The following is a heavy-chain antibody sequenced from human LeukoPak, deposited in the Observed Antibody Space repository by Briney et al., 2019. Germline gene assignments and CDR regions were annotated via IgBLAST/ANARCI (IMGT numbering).Heavy chain of an antibody. D-gene: IGHD3-22*01. CDR1: GGSISSYY. CDR2: IYTSGST. J-gene: IGHJ6*02. Sequence: SETLSLTCTVSGGSISSYYWSWIRQPAGKGLEWIGRIYTSGSTNYNPSLKSRVTISVDTSKNQFSLKLSSVTAADTAVYYCARDGTYYYDSSGYPYYYYYGMDVWGQGTTVTVSS. V-gene: IGHV4-4*07. CDR3: ARDGTYYYDSSGYPYYYYYGMDV.